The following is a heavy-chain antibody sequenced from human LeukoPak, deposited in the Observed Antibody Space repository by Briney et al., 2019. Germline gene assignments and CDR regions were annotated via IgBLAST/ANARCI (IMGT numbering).Heavy chain of an antibody. Sequence: PGRSLRLPCAASGFTFDDYAMHWVRQAPGKGLEWVSGISWNSGSIGYADSVKGRFTISRDNAKNSLYLQMNSLRAEDMALYYCAKGPHTDYYYHMDVWGKGTTVTVSS. CDR2: ISWNSGSI. V-gene: IGHV3-9*03. J-gene: IGHJ6*03. CDR3: AKGPHTDYYYHMDV. D-gene: IGHD4-17*01. CDR1: GFTFDDYA.